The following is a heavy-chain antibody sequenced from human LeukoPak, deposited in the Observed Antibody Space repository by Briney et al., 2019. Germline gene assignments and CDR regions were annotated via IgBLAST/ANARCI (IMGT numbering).Heavy chain of an antibody. V-gene: IGHV3-23*01. CDR2: ISGTGGST. Sequence: PGGSLRLSCAASGFTFSRYAMSWVRQAPGKGLEWVSAISGTGGSTYYADSVKGRLTISRDNSKNTLYLQMNSQRAEDTAIYYCARDLCSTTSCLDYWGQGTLVTVSS. J-gene: IGHJ4*02. CDR3: ARDLCSTTSCLDY. D-gene: IGHD2-2*01. CDR1: GFTFSRYA.